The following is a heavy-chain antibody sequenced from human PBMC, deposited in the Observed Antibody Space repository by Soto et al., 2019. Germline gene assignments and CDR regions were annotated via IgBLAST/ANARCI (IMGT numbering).Heavy chain of an antibody. D-gene: IGHD2-15*01. CDR3: ASQRSGVVY. V-gene: IGHV1-2*04. CDR1: GYSFTGNS. CDR2: IHPSHGGP. Sequence: QVHLVQSGAEVKKPVASVKVSCKASGYSFTGNSIHWVRQAPGQGLEWMGWIHPSHGGPHYAQKVQGWVTMTRDTSTSTASMDLSRLTSAYTAVYYCASQRSGVVYWGQGTLVTVSS. J-gene: IGHJ4*02.